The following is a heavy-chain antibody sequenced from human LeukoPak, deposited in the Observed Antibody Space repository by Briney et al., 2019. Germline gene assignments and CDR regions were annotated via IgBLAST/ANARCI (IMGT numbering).Heavy chain of an antibody. D-gene: IGHD3-22*01. V-gene: IGHV3-30*02. Sequence: GGSLRLSCVASGFTFRSYGIHWVRQAPGKGLEWLAFIWYDEITKDYADSVKGRFTISRDNSKNTLYVQMNSLRADDTAVYYCAKDSSDYYFDYWGQGTLVTVSS. CDR1: GFTFRSYG. CDR2: IWYDEITK. CDR3: AKDSSDYYFDY. J-gene: IGHJ4*02.